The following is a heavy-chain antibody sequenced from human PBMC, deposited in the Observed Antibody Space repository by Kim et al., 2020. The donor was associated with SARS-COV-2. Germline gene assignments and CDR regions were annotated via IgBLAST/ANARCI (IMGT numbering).Heavy chain of an antibody. J-gene: IGHJ4*02. V-gene: IGHV3-33*05. CDR2: ISYDGSNK. CDR3: ARDSSYYYDSSGYNY. CDR1: GFTFSSYG. Sequence: GGSLRLSCAASGFTFSSYGMHWVRQAPGKGLEWVAVISYDGSNKYYADSVKGRFTISRDNSKNTLYLQMNSLRAEDTAVYYCARDSSYYYDSSGYNYWGQGTLVTVSS. D-gene: IGHD3-22*01.